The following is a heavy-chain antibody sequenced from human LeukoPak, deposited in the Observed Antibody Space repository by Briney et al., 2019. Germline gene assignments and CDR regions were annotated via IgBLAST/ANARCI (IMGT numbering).Heavy chain of an antibody. D-gene: IGHD3-22*01. CDR3: ARDFGYYDSSDRYYYGMDV. V-gene: IGHV4-59*01. CDR1: GASISRYF. J-gene: IGHJ6*02. CDR2: IYYSGST. Sequence: SETPSLTCTVSGASISRYFWGWFRNPPGKGLEWLWSIYYSGSTNYNPALKSRVTISVDTSKNQFSLKLSSVTAADTAVYYCARDFGYYDSSDRYYYGMDVWGQGTTVTVSS.